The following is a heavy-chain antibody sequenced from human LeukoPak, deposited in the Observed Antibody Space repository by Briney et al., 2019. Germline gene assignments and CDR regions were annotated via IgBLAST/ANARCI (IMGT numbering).Heavy chain of an antibody. CDR1: GGSVSSGTYF. D-gene: IGHD6-19*01. CDR2: IDYNGRT. CDR3: ARGSGWLTDH. V-gene: IGHV4-61*01. J-gene: IGHJ4*02. Sequence: ASETLSLTCTVPGGSVSSGTYFLNWIRQAPGKGLEWIGYIDYNGRTNYNPSLKSRVTISVGTSKNQFPLKVSSVTATDTAVYYCARGSGWLTDHWGQGTLVTVSS.